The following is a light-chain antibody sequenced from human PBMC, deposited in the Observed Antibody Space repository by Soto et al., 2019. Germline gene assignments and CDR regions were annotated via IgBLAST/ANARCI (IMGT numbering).Light chain of an antibody. CDR1: QSVITN. J-gene: IGKJ1*01. Sequence: EIVMTHSPATLSVSPGARASLSCRASQSVITNLAWYQQNPGQPPRLLVYCASTRAAGVPARLSGRGSGTEYTRAISSLQSEDSPVYYCQQYGDWPWTFGQGTKVEIK. CDR3: QQYGDWPWT. CDR2: CAS. V-gene: IGKV3-15*01.